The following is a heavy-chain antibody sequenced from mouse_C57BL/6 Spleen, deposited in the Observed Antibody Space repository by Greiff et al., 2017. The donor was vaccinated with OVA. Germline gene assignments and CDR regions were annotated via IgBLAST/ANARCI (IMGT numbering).Heavy chain of an antibody. CDR2: IYWDDDK. CDR1: GFSLSTSGMG. V-gene: IGHV8-12*01. CDR3: ARGIYYYGSSHGFFDY. D-gene: IGHD1-1*01. Sequence: QVTLKESGPGILQSSQTLSLTCSFSGFSLSTSGMGVSWIRQPSGKGLEWLAHIYWDDDKRYNPSLKSRLTISKDTSRNQVFLKITSVDTADTATYYCARGIYYYGSSHGFFDYWGQGTTLTVSS. J-gene: IGHJ2*01.